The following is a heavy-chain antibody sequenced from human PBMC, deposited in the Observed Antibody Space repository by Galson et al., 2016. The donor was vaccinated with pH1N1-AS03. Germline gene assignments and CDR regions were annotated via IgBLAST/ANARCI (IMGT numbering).Heavy chain of an antibody. CDR3: SRLVGQAFAY. Sequence: ETLSLTCTVSGGSISSHYWSWIRQSPGKGLEWIGYVYDRVNTNYNPSLKSRVTISVDTSKNQFSLNLSSVTAADTAVYYCSRLVGQAFAYWGQGMLVTVSS. CDR2: VYDRVNT. CDR1: GGSISSHY. V-gene: IGHV4-59*11. J-gene: IGHJ4*02.